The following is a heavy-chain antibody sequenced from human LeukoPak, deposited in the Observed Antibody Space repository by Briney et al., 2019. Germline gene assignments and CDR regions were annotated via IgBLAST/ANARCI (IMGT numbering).Heavy chain of an antibody. CDR1: GGTFSSYA. J-gene: IGHJ3*02. V-gene: IGHV1-69*01. Sequence: SVKVSCKASGGTFSSYAISWVRQAPGQGLEWMGGIIPIFGTANYAQKFQGRVTITADESTSTAYMELSSLRSEDTAVYYCARGEGYYYDSSGCYTRYGAFDIWGQGTMVTVSS. CDR2: IIPIFGTA. CDR3: ARGEGYYYDSSGCYTRYGAFDI. D-gene: IGHD3-22*01.